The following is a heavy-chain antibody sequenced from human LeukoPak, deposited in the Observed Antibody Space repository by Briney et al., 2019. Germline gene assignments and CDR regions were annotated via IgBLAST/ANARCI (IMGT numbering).Heavy chain of an antibody. CDR1: GGSFSGYY. CDR3: ARESPSPGFDY. Sequence: SETLSLTCAVYGGSFSGYYWSWIRQPPGKGLEWIGEINHSGSTNYNPSLKSRVTISVDTSKNQFSLKLSSVTAADTAVYYCARESPSPGFDYWGQGTLVTVSS. CDR2: INHSGST. J-gene: IGHJ4*02. V-gene: IGHV4-34*01.